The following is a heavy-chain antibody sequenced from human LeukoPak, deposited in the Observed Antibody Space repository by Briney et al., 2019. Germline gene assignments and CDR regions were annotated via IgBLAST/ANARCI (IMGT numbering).Heavy chain of an antibody. Sequence: SVKVSCKASGGTFNSYAISWVRQAPGQGLEWMGGIIPMSDTANYPQKFRGRLTITADIPTSTVYMELSSVTAADTAVYYCARVDRLVPFNDPFDYWGQGTLVTVSS. CDR2: IIPMSDTA. D-gene: IGHD3-9*01. CDR1: GGTFNSYA. CDR3: ARVDRLVPFNDPFDY. V-gene: IGHV1-69*06. J-gene: IGHJ4*02.